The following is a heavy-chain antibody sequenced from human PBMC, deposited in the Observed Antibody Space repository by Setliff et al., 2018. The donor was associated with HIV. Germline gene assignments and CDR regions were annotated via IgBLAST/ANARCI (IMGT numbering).Heavy chain of an antibody. CDR2: IYHSGST. CDR3: VRVDYGDYDFDY. CDR1: GGSISSHY. D-gene: IGHD2-21*02. Sequence: SETLSLTCTVSGGSISSHYWSWIRQPPGKGLEWIGSIYHSGSTYYNPSLKSRVTMSVDTSKNQFSLKMISVTAADTAVYYCVRVDYGDYDFDYWGQGTLVTVSS. J-gene: IGHJ4*02. V-gene: IGHV4-59*04.